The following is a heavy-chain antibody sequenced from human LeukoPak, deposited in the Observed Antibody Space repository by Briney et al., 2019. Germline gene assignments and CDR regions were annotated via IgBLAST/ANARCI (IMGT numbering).Heavy chain of an antibody. CDR2: IRSKAYGGTT. J-gene: IGHJ4*02. CDR3: TRGIVVVTAIAGY. D-gene: IGHD2-21*02. V-gene: IGHV3-49*03. Sequence: QTGGSLRLSCTTSGFTCGDYAMSWFRQAPGKGLEWVGFIRSKAYGGTTEYAASVKGRFTISRDDSKSIAYLQMNSLKTEDTAVYYCTRGIVVVTAIAGYWGQGTPVTVSS. CDR1: GFTCGDYA.